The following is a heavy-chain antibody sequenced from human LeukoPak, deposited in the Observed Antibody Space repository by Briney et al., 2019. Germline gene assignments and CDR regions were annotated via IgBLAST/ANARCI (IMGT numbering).Heavy chain of an antibody. CDR3: ARASRDGYNQNFDY. CDR1: GYSFTNYW. Sequence: GESLKISCKGSGYSFTNYWIARVRQMPGKGLEWMGILYPGDSDTRYSPSFQGQVTISADRSISTAYLQWSSLKASDTAMYYCARASRDGYNQNFDYWGQGTLVTVSS. CDR2: LYPGDSDT. J-gene: IGHJ4*02. V-gene: IGHV5-51*01. D-gene: IGHD5-24*01.